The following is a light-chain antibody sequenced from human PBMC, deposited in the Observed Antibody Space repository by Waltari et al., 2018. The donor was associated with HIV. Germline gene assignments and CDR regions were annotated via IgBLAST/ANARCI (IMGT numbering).Light chain of an antibody. CDR1: SSNIGSNT. V-gene: IGLV1-44*01. CDR3: AAWDDSLNGVV. J-gene: IGLJ2*01. CDR2: SNK. Sequence: QSVLTQPPSASGTPGQRVTISCSGSSSNIGSNTVHWYQQLPGTAPQLLIYSNKQRPSGVPDRFSGSKSGTSASLAISGLQSEDEADYYCAAWDDSLNGVVFGGGTKLTVL.